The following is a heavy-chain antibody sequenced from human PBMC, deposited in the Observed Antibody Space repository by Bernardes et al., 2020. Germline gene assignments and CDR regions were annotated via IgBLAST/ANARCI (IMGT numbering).Heavy chain of an antibody. CDR2: IVVGSGNT. Sequence: SVKVSCKASGFTFTSSAVQWVRQARGQRLEWIGWIVVGSGNTNYAQKFQERVTITRDMSTSTAYMELSRLRSEDTAVYYCAALGTYYYGSGSYYNRPFDYWGQGTLVTVSS. CDR1: GFTFTSSA. CDR3: AALGTYYYGSGSYYNRPFDY. D-gene: IGHD3-10*01. V-gene: IGHV1-58*01. J-gene: IGHJ4*02.